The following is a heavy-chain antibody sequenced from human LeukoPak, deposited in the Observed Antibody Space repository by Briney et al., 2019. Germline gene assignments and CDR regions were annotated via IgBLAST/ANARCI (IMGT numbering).Heavy chain of an antibody. Sequence: KPGGSLRLSCAASGFTFSSYSLNWVRQAPGQGLEWVSSISCTSSSIYYADSVKGRFTISRDNAKNSLDLQMNSLRAEDTAVYYCARDGYYYGSGSLESYYYYYMDVWGRGTTVTVSS. V-gene: IGHV3-21*01. CDR1: GFTFSSYS. CDR3: ARDGYYYGSGSLESYYYYYMDV. D-gene: IGHD3-10*01. J-gene: IGHJ6*03. CDR2: ISCTSSSI.